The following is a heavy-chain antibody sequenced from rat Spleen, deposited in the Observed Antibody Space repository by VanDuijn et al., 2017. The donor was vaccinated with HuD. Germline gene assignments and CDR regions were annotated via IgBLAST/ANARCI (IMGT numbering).Heavy chain of an antibody. CDR3: TRANSFDY. V-gene: IGHV5-22*01. CDR2: ISYDGTAT. J-gene: IGHJ2*01. CDR1: GLSFSNYD. Sequence: EVQLVESGGGLVQPGRSMKLSCAASGLSFSNYDMAWVRQAPTKGLEWVASISYDGTATYYPDSVKSRFTISRDNAKSTLYLQMNSLRSEDTATYYCTRANSFDYWGQGVMVTVSS.